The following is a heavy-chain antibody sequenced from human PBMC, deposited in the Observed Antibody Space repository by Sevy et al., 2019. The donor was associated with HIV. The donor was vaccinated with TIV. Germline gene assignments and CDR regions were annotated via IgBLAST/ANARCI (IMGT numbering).Heavy chain of an antibody. CDR1: GYSFTSYW. CDR3: ARRGVRYYDILTGFYPHEYYFDY. J-gene: IGHJ4*02. V-gene: IGHV5-51*01. D-gene: IGHD3-9*01. CDR2: IYPGDSDT. Sequence: GETLKISCKGSGYSFTSYWIGWVRQMPGKGLEWMGIIYPGDSDTRYSPSFQGQVTISADKSISTAYLQWSSLKASDTAMYYCARRGVRYYDILTGFYPHEYYFDYWGQGTLVTVSS.